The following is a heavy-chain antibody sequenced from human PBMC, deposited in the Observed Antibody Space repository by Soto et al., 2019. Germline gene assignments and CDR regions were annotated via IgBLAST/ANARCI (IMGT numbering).Heavy chain of an antibody. J-gene: IGHJ4*02. CDR2: IDPSGGSP. V-gene: IGHV1-46*01. D-gene: IGHD2-2*01. CDR1: GYTFSRYY. Sequence: QVQLVQSGAEVKKHGASVKVSCKASGYTFSRYYMHWVRQAPGQGLEWMGIIDPSGGSPIYAEKFQGRVTVTRDTSTRTVYMELSSLRSEETAVYDCARGVIVVVATVLLSPFNYLGQGTLVTVSS. CDR3: ARGVIVVVATVLLSPFNY.